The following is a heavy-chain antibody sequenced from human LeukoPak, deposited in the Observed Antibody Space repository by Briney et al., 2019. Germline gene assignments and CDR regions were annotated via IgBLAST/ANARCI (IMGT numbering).Heavy chain of an antibody. V-gene: IGHV4-34*01. CDR3: ARRVWDGTYYFDS. CDR2: INHTGRT. Sequence: KPSETLSLTCAVYGGSFSDYYWSWIRQSPGKGLEWIGEINHTGRTNYNPSLETRVTMSVDTSKNQFSLKLSSVTAADTAVYYCARRVWDGTYYFDSWGRGTLVTVSS. J-gene: IGHJ4*01. D-gene: IGHD6-6*01. CDR1: GGSFSDYY.